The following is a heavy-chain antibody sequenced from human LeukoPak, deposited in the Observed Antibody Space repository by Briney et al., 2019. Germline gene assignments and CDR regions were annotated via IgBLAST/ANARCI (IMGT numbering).Heavy chain of an antibody. V-gene: IGHV3-11*01. D-gene: IGHD3-10*01. Sequence: GGSLRLSCVASGFTFSDYSMSWVRQAPGKELEWVSYISSSGSIAYYADSVKGRFTISRDNAKTSLHLQMNRLRDEDTAVDYCATKSRRDSSGSYTRIKGNDNWGQATLVTVSS. CDR1: GFTFSDYS. J-gene: IGHJ4*02. CDR3: ATKSRRDSSGSYTRIKGNDN. CDR2: ISSSGSIA.